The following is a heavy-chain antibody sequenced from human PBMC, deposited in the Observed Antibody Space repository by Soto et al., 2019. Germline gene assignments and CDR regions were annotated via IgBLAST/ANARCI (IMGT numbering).Heavy chain of an antibody. Sequence: QVQLVQSGAEVKKPGSSVKVSCKASGGTFSSYTISWVRQAPGQGLEWMGRIIPILGIANYAQKFQGRVTITADKSTSTAYMELSSLRSEDTAVYYCARNIVVVVAATGRFYYYYGMDVWGQGTTFTVSS. CDR2: IIPILGIA. J-gene: IGHJ6*02. V-gene: IGHV1-69*02. D-gene: IGHD2-15*01. CDR3: ARNIVVVVAATGRFYYYYGMDV. CDR1: GGTFSSYT.